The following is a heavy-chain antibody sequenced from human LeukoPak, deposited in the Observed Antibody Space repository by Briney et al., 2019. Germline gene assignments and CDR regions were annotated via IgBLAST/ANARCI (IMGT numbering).Heavy chain of an antibody. CDR3: ARGVLEMATSYFDY. CDR2: ISAYNNNT. J-gene: IGHJ4*02. V-gene: IGHV1-18*01. CDR1: GYTFTSYG. D-gene: IGHD5-24*01. Sequence: ASVKVSCKASGYTFTSYGISWVRQAPGQGLEWMGWISAYNNNTNYAQKVQGRVTMTTDTSTSTAYMELRSLRSDDTAVYYCARGVLEMATSYFDYWGQGTLVTVSS.